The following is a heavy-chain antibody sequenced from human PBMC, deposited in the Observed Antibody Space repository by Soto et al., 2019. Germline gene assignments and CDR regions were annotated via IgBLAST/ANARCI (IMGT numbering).Heavy chain of an antibody. V-gene: IGHV4-31*03. CDR2: IYYSGST. CDR1: GGSISSGGYY. J-gene: IGHJ3*02. CDR3: VRNVVAVPGEALVI. Sequence: SETLSLTCTVSGGSISSGGYYWSWIRQHPGKGLEWIGYIYYSGSTYYNPSLKSRVTISVDTSKNQFSLKLRSVTAADTAVYYRVRNVVAVPGEALVIWGRGPMSTV. D-gene: IGHD6-19*01.